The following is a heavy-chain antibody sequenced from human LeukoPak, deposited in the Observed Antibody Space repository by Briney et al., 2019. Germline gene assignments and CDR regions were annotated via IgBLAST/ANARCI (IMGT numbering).Heavy chain of an antibody. CDR3: ARDPWGDFANPFYYYGMDV. CDR2: INPNSGGT. Sequence: ASVKVSCKASGDTLTGYYMYWVRQAPGQGREWMGWINPNSGGTNYAQKFQGRVTMTRDTSISTAYMELSRLRSDDTTVYYCARDPWGDFANPFYYYGMDVWGQGTTVTASS. V-gene: IGHV1-2*02. J-gene: IGHJ6*02. CDR1: GDTLTGYY. D-gene: IGHD3-16*01.